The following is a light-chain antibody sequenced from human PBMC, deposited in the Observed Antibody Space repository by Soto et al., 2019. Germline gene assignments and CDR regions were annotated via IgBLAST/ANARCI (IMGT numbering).Light chain of an antibody. J-gene: IGLJ1*01. Sequence: QSVLTQPASVSGSPGQSITISCTGTSSAVGDYNYVSWYQQHPGKAPELMIYEVSNRPSGVSNRFSGSKSGNTASLTISGLQAEVEADYYCSSYTSSSTYVFGTGTKVTVL. V-gene: IGLV2-14*01. CDR3: SSYTSSSTYV. CDR2: EVS. CDR1: SSAVGDYNY.